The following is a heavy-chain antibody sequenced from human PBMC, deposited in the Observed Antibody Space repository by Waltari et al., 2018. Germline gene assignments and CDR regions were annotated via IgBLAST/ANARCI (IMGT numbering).Heavy chain of an antibody. D-gene: IGHD5-18*01. Sequence: QISLKESGPTLLKPTQTLTVTCSFSGFSLTTTGVGVGWIRQPPGKALAWLAVIYWDNDKRYSPSLRNRSTITKDTSRNQVVLTMSNVDPVDTATYFCAHRALADTAMGWDFGSWDYWGQGALVTVSS. V-gene: IGHV2-5*02. CDR3: AHRALADTAMGWDFGSWDY. CDR2: IYWDNDK. J-gene: IGHJ4*02. CDR1: GFSLTTTGVG.